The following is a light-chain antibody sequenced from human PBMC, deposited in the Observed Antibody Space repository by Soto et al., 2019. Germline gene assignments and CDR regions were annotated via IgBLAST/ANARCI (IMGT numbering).Light chain of an antibody. J-gene: IGLJ1*01. CDR1: SSDVGGYNY. V-gene: IGLV2-14*01. CDR3: SSSTSSSTYV. Sequence: QSALTQPASVSGSPGQSITISCTGTSSDVGGYNYVSWYQQHPGKAPKLMIYEVSNRPSGVSNRFSGSKSGNTAPLTISGLQAEDEADYYCSSSTSSSTYVFGTGTKLTVL. CDR2: EVS.